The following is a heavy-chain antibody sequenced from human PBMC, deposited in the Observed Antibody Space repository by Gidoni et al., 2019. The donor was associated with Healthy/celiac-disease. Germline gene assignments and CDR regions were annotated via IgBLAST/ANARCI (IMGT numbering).Heavy chain of an antibody. CDR1: GGSISSYY. CDR2: IYYSGST. D-gene: IGHD2-21*02. CDR3: ARDSGNSGFDYMDV. V-gene: IGHV4-59*01. Sequence: QVQLQESGPGLVKPSETLSLTCTVSGGSISSYYWSWIRQPPGKGLEWIGYIYYSGSTNYNPSLKSRVTISVDTPKNQFSLKLSSVTAADTAVYYCARDSGNSGFDYMDVWGKGTTVTVSS. J-gene: IGHJ6*03.